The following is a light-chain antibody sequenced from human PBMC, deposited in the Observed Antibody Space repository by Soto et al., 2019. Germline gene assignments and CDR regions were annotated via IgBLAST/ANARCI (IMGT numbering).Light chain of an antibody. CDR3: GPYPGSTTEV. Sequence: QSVLTQPASVSGSPGQSITISCTGNSSDVGGYNYVSWYQQHPGKAPKLMIYDVSNRPSGVSNRFSGSKSGNTASLTISGLQAGDGADYYCGPYPGSTTEVFGNGTKVTVL. J-gene: IGLJ1*01. CDR2: DVS. CDR1: SSDVGGYNY. V-gene: IGLV2-14*01.